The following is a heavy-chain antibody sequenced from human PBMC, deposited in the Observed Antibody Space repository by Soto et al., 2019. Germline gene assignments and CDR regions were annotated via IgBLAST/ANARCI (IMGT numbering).Heavy chain of an antibody. V-gene: IGHV3-23*01. CDR1: GFSFGNFA. CDR2: VDYSGIYT. J-gene: IGHJ4*02. CDR3: TKRSGGFSEFDY. D-gene: IGHD5-12*01. Sequence: GSLSLSCAASGFSFGNFAMNWVRQPPGKGLEWVSSVDYSGIYTFYAASVKGRFTISRDNSQNMVYLEMNSLRADDTAVYYCTKRSGGFSEFDYWGEGALVTVSS.